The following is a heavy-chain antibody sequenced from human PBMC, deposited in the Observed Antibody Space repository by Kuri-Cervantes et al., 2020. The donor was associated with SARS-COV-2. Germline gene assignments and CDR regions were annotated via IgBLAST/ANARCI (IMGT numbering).Heavy chain of an antibody. Sequence: ASVKVSCKASGYTFTGYYMHWVRHAPGQGLEWMGWINPNSGGTNYAQKFQGWVTMTRDTSISTVYMELSRLRSDDTAVYYCARSTPLRRLVVISQGGAFDIWGQGTMVTVSS. V-gene: IGHV1-2*04. CDR1: GYTFTGYY. J-gene: IGHJ3*02. CDR2: INPNSGGT. D-gene: IGHD3-22*01. CDR3: ARSTPLRRLVVISQGGAFDI.